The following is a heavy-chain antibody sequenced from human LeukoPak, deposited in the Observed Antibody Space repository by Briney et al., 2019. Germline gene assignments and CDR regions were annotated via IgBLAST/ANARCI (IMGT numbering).Heavy chain of an antibody. D-gene: IGHD1-26*01. CDR2: ISSSSGNI. CDR1: GFTFSSYS. CDR3: ARAYTGNDYPDY. J-gene: IGHJ4*02. V-gene: IGHV3-48*01. Sequence: GGSLRLSCAGSGFTFSSYSMNWVRQAPGKGLEWVSYISSSSGNIYYADSVKGRFTISRDNAKNSLFLQMNSLRAEDTAVYYCARAYTGNDYPDYWGQGTLVTVSS.